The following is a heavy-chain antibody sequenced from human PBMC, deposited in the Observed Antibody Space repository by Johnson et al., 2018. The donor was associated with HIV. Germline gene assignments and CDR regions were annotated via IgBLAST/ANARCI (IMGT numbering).Heavy chain of an antibody. J-gene: IGHJ3*02. CDR3: AREWLYGFDI. CDR2: ISGSGGST. D-gene: IGHD5-24*01. CDR1: GFTFSSYA. Sequence: VQLVESGGGLVQPGGSLRLSCAASGFTFSSYAMSWVRQAPGKGLEWVSGISGSGGSTNYAASVKGRFTISRDNSKNSLYLQINSLRAEETALYCCAREWLYGFDIWGQGTMVTVSS. V-gene: IGHV3-23*04.